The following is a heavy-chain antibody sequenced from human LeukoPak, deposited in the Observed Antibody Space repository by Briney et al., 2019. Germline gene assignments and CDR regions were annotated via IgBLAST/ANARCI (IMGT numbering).Heavy chain of an antibody. J-gene: IGHJ4*02. D-gene: IGHD3-22*01. CDR2: ISGSGGST. V-gene: IGHV3-23*01. CDR3: AKVPGPYYDSSGFLDY. CDR1: GFTFSSYA. Sequence: PGGSLRLSCAASGFTFSSYAMTWVRQAPGRGLEWVSTISGSGGSTYYADSVKGRFTISRDNSKNTLYLQMNSLRAEDTAVYYCAKVPGPYYDSSGFLDYWGQGTLVTVSS.